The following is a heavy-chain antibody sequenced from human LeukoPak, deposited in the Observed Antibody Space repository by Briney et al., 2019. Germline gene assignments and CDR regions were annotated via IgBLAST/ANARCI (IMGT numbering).Heavy chain of an antibody. Sequence: ASVKVSCKASGGTFSSYAISWVRQSPGQGLEWMGGIIPMLTSARYEQRFQGRVTITADESTSTVYLQLNSLRFGDTAVCYCARDRAMYFYDSNGYEAFEIWGQGTIITVSS. J-gene: IGHJ3*02. D-gene: IGHD3-22*01. V-gene: IGHV1-69*13. CDR1: GGTFSSYA. CDR3: ARDRAMYFYDSNGYEAFEI. CDR2: IIPMLTSA.